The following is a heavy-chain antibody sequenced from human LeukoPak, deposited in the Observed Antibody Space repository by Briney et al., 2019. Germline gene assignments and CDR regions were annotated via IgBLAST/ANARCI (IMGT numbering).Heavy chain of an antibody. Sequence: GGALRLSFAASGLNLTSKYMSWVRQAPGEGLEWVSVIYSGGDTYYADSVKGRFTISRDNSKNTLYLQMNSLRAEDTAVYYCARPGYSTGAFDYWGQGTLVTVSS. CDR1: GLNLTSKY. CDR2: IYSGGDT. V-gene: IGHV3-53*01. D-gene: IGHD6-25*01. CDR3: ARPGYSTGAFDY. J-gene: IGHJ4*02.